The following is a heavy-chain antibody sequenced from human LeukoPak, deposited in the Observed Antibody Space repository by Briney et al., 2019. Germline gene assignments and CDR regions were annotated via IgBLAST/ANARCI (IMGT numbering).Heavy chain of an antibody. CDR1: GFTFSSYA. CDR3: AKDSVQYASGSYLHF. J-gene: IGHJ4*02. CDR2: ISDSGGST. D-gene: IGHD3-10*01. V-gene: IGHV3-23*01. Sequence: PGGSLRLSCAASGFTFSSYAMNWVRQAPGKGLEWVSSISDSGGSTYYADSVKGRFTISRDNSKNTLYLQMNSLRAEDTAVYYCAKDSVQYASGSYLHFWGQGTLVTVSS.